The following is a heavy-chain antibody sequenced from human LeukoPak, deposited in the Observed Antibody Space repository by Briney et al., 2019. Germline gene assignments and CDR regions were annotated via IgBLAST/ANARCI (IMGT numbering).Heavy chain of an antibody. J-gene: IGHJ4*02. CDR2: ISSSSSYI. CDR3: ARDLIVGAIGFAY. CDR1: GFTFSSYS. Sequence: GGSLRLSCAASGFTFSSYSMNWVRQAPGKGLEWVSSISSSSSYICYADSVKGRFTISRDNAKNSLYLQMNSLRAEDTAVYYCARDLIVGAIGFAYWGQGTLVTVSS. V-gene: IGHV3-21*01. D-gene: IGHD1-26*01.